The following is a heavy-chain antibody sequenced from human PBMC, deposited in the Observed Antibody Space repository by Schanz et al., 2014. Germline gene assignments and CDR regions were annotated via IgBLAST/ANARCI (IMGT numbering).Heavy chain of an antibody. Sequence: QVQLVQSGAEVKKPGASVKVSCKASGYTFTSYSMHWVRQAPGQGLEWMGIINLSGGSTNNAQKFQGRLTMTRDTSTSTVYMELSSLRAEDTAVYYCARDRWDWNNAFDIWGQGTMVTVSS. CDR2: INLSGGST. CDR3: ARDRWDWNNAFDI. CDR1: GYTFTSYS. J-gene: IGHJ3*02. V-gene: IGHV1-46*01. D-gene: IGHD1-1*01.